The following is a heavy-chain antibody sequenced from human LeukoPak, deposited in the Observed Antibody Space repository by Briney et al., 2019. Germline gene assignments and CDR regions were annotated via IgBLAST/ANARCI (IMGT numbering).Heavy chain of an antibody. CDR3: ARGTPNGFLEWLSVGDY. CDR1: GYTFTGYY. D-gene: IGHD3-3*01. Sequence: VASVKVSCKASGYTFTGYYMHWVRQAPGQGLEWMGWINPNSGGTNYAQRFQGRVTMTRDTSISTAYMELSRLRSDDAAVYYCARGTPNGFLEWLSVGDYWGQGTLVTVSS. J-gene: IGHJ4*02. V-gene: IGHV1-2*02. CDR2: INPNSGGT.